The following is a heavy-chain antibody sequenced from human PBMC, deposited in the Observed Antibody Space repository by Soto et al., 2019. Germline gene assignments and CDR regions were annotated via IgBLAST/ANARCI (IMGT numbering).Heavy chain of an antibody. Sequence: EVQLVESGGGLVQPGGSLRLSCAASGFTFSSYWMYWVRQAPGKGLVWVSRINPDGGSRYYADFVKGRFTISRDNAKNRLFLQMNGLRDEDTAVYYGAGDLANWRDGGGGGYWGQGTMVTVSS. CDR1: GFTFSSYW. V-gene: IGHV3-74*01. CDR2: INPDGGSR. D-gene: IGHD1-1*01. CDR3: AGDLANWRDGGGGGY. J-gene: IGHJ4*02.